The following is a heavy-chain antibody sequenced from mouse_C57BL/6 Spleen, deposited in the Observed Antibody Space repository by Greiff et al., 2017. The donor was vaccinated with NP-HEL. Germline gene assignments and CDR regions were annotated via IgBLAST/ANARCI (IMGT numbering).Heavy chain of an antibody. CDR3: ARSGFYYGYAMDY. Sequence: QVQLKQPGAELVKPGASVKMSCKASGYTFTSYWITWVKQRPGQGLEWIGDIYPGSGSTNYNEKFKSKATLTVDTSSSTAYMQLSSLTSEDSAVYYCARSGFYYGYAMDYWGQGTSVTVSS. V-gene: IGHV1-55*01. J-gene: IGHJ4*01. CDR1: GYTFTSYW. CDR2: IYPGSGST. D-gene: IGHD1-1*01.